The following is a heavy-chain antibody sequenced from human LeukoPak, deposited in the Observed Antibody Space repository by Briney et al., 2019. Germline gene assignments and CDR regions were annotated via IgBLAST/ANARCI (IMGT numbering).Heavy chain of an antibody. CDR1: GGTLNSYV. CDR3: ARGMYYYDSSSFFDY. CDR2: IIPISGTT. V-gene: IGHV1-69*06. D-gene: IGHD3-22*01. J-gene: IGHJ4*02. Sequence: SVKVSCKASGGTLNSYVISWVRQAPGQGLEWMGGIIPISGTTNYAQKFQGRVTITADKSTSTAYMELSSLRSDDTAVYYCARGMYYYDSSSFFDYWGQGTLVTVSS.